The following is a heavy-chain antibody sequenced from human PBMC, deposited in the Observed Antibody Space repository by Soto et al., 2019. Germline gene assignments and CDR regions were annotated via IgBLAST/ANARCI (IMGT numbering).Heavy chain of an antibody. J-gene: IGHJ6*03. Sequence: GGSLRLSCAASGFTVSSNYMSWVRQAPGKGLEWVSVIYSGGSTYYADSVKGRFTISRDNAKSSLFLQVNSLRAEDTAVYYFARTIFCSGYVISSYYMDVWGKGTTVTVSS. D-gene: IGHD3-3*01. CDR3: ARTIFCSGYVISSYYMDV. CDR1: GFTVSSNY. CDR2: IYSGGST. V-gene: IGHV3-66*01.